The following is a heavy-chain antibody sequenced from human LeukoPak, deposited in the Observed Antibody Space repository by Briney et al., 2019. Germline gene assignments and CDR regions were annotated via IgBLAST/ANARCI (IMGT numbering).Heavy chain of an antibody. D-gene: IGHD3-3*01. CDR1: GFTFDDYA. CDR3: AKARFLEWLSNAFDI. CDR2: ISWNSGSI. V-gene: IGHV3-9*01. Sequence: PGRSLRLSCAASGFTFDDYAMHWVRQAPGKGLEWVSGISWNSGSIGYADSVKGRFTISRDNAKNSLYLQVNSLRAEDTALYYCAKARFLEWLSNAFDIWGQGTMVTVSS. J-gene: IGHJ3*02.